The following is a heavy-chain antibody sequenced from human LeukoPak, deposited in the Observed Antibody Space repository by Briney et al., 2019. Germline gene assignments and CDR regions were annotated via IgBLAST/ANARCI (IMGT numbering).Heavy chain of an antibody. CDR3: VKDGTWIFNYNFDY. CDR2: ISGSAGLT. V-gene: IGHV3-23*01. D-gene: IGHD4-4*01. J-gene: IGHJ4*02. Sequence: GGSLRLSCVSSGFTFSSYSWNWVRQAPGRGLEWVSGISGSAGLTYYADSVKGRFTISRDNSKNMVFLQMNSLRAEDTAVYYCVKDGTWIFNYNFDYWGQGTLVTVSA. CDR1: GFTFSSYS.